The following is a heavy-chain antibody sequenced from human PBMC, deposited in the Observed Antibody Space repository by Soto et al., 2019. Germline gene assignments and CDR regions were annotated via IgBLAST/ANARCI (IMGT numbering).Heavy chain of an antibody. V-gene: IGHV1-18*01. D-gene: IGHD2-21*02. CDR3: ARGRYCGGDCYSSRRLRRGMDV. CDR1: AYTFTSYV. J-gene: IGHJ6*02. Sequence: GASVKVSCKASAYTFTSYVISWVLQAPGEGVEWMGWISAYNGNTNYAQKFQGRVTITADESTSTAYMELSSLRSEDTAVYYCARGRYCGGDCYSSRRLRRGMDVWGQATTVTVSS. CDR2: ISAYNGNT.